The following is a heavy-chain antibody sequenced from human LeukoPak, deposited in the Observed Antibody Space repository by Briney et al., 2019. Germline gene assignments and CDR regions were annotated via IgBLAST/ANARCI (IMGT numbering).Heavy chain of an antibody. D-gene: IGHD5-24*01. CDR3: ARLRDVYNYELWGFDP. V-gene: IGHV4-38-2*01. J-gene: IGHJ5*02. CDR1: GYSISSGYY. CDR2: IYHSGST. Sequence: SETLSLTCAVSGYSISSGYYWGWIRQPPGKGLEWIGSIYHSGSTYYNPSLKSRVTISVDTSKNQFSLKLSSVTAADTAVYYCARLRDVYNYELWGFDPWGQGTLVTVSS.